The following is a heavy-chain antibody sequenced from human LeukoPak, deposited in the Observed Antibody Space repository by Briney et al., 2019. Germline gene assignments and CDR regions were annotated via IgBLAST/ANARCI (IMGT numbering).Heavy chain of an antibody. V-gene: IGHV3-66*04. J-gene: IGHJ3*02. D-gene: IGHD5-18*01. CDR2: IYSGGIYNDGTT. CDR1: GFTVSSNY. CDR3: ARRELLGYSYGLRTFNI. Sequence: PGGSLRLSCAASGFTVSSNYMSWVRQAPGKGLEWVSVIYSGGIYNDGTTNYGDSVKGRFTISRGNSKNTLYLQMNSLRAEDTAVYYCARRELLGYSYGLRTFNIWGQGTTVTVSS.